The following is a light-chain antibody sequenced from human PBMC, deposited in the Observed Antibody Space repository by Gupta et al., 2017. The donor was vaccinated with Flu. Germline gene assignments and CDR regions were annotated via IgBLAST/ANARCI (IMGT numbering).Light chain of an antibody. V-gene: IGLV3-21*02. Sequence: SYVLTQPPSVSVAPGRTARITCGGNNIGTKSVHWNQQKPGQAPILVVFDDTDRPSGIPERFSGSNSGDTATLTISRVEAGDEAGYYCQVWDSSTDHVVFGGETKLTVL. CDR2: DDT. CDR1: NIGTKS. CDR3: QVWDSSTDHVV. J-gene: IGLJ2*01.